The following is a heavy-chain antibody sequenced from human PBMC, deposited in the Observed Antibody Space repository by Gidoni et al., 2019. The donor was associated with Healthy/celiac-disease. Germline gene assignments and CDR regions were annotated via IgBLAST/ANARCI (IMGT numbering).Heavy chain of an antibody. Sequence: QVQLVQSGAEVKKPGASVKVSCQASGYTFTSYGISWVRQAPGQGLEWMGWISAYNGNTNYAQKLQGRVTMTTDTSTSTAYMELRSLRSDDTAVYYCAVCIAAAATGYYGMDVWGQGTTVTVSS. J-gene: IGHJ6*02. CDR3: AVCIAAAATGYYGMDV. D-gene: IGHD6-13*01. CDR2: ISAYNGNT. V-gene: IGHV1-18*01. CDR1: GYTFTSYG.